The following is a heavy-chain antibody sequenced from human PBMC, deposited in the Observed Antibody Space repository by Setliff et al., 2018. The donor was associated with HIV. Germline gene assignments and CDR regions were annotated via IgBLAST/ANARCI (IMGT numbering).Heavy chain of an antibody. CDR1: GGSISSHY. V-gene: IGHV4-59*11. Sequence: SETLSLTCTVSGGSISSHYWSWIRQPPGKGLEWIGSIYYSGSTNYNPSLKSRVTISVDTSKNQFSLKLSSVTAADTAVYYCARDSKVATISGGAFDIWGQGTMVTVSS. J-gene: IGHJ3*02. CDR3: ARDSKVATISGGAFDI. D-gene: IGHD5-12*01. CDR2: IYYSGST.